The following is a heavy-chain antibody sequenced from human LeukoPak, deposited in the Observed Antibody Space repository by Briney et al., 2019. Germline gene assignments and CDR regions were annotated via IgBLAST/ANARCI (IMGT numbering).Heavy chain of an antibody. CDR3: ARERRKRWNHDAFDI. CDR1: GGSISSYY. V-gene: IGHV4-59*01. J-gene: IGHJ3*02. Sequence: PSETLSLTCTVSGGSISSYYWSWIRQPPGKGLEWIGYIYYSGSTNYNPSLKSRVTISVDTSKNQFSLKLSSVTAADTAVYYCARERRKRWNHDAFDIWSQGTMVTVSS. CDR2: IYYSGST. D-gene: IGHD1-14*01.